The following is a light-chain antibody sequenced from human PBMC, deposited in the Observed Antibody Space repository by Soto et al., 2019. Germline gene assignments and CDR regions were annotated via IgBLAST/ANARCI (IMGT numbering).Light chain of an antibody. V-gene: IGLV2-23*01. CDR3: CSYAGSSTHVV. Sequence: QSALTQPASVSGSPGQSITISCTGTNSDVGSYNLVSWYQQHPGKAPKLMIYEGSKRPSGVSNRFSGSKSGNTASLTISGRQDEDEADYYCCSYAGSSTHVVFGGGTKLTVL. CDR1: NSDVGSYNL. CDR2: EGS. J-gene: IGLJ2*01.